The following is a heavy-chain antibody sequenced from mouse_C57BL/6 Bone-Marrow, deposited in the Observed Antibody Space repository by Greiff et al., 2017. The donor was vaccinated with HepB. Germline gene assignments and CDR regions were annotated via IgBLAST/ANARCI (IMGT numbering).Heavy chain of an antibody. J-gene: IGHJ2*01. CDR1: GYTFTSYW. D-gene: IGHD1-1*01. CDR3: ARRSGIYYYGSSPYFDY. V-gene: IGHV1-64*01. CDR2: IHPNSGST. Sequence: QVQLQQPGAELVKPGASVKLSCKASGYTFTSYWMHWVKQRPGQGLEWIGMIHPNSGSTNYTEKFKSKATLTVDKSSSTAYMQLSSLTSEDSAVYYCARRSGIYYYGSSPYFDYWGQGTTLTVSS.